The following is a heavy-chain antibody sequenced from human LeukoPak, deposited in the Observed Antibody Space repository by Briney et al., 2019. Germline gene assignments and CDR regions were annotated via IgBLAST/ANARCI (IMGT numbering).Heavy chain of an antibody. CDR3: AKDKRMDV. CDR2: ISGSGDST. J-gene: IGHJ6*02. V-gene: IGHV3-23*01. CDR1: GFTLSSYV. Sequence: GGSLRLSCAASGFTLSSYVMSWVRQAPGKGLEWVSGISGSGDSTYYADFVKGRFTISRDNSKNALYLQMNSLRAEDTAVYYCAKDKRMDVWGLGTTVTVSS.